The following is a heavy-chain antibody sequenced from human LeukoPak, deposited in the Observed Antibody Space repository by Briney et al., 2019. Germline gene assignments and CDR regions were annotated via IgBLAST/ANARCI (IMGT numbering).Heavy chain of an antibody. V-gene: IGHV3-30*04. J-gene: IGHJ4*02. CDR2: ISYDGSNK. Sequence: GGSLRLSCAASGFTFSSYAMHWVRQAPGKGLEWVAVISYDGSNKYYADSVKGRFTISRDNSKNTLYLQMNSLRAGDTAVYYCASTYPTIFGVVHHPPDYWGQGTLVTVSS. CDR1: GFTFSSYA. CDR3: ASTYPTIFGVVHHPPDY. D-gene: IGHD3-3*01.